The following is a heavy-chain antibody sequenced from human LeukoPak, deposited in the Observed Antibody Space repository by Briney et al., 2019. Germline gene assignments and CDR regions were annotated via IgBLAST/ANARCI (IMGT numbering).Heavy chain of an antibody. J-gene: IGHJ4*02. CDR3: AKVSDFRQQLFRYFDY. V-gene: IGHV3-23*01. Sequence: PGGSLRLSCAASGFTFSSYAMSWVRQAPGKGLEWVSAISGSGGSTYYADSVKGRFTISRDNSKNTLYLQMNSLRAEDTAVYYCAKVSDFRQQLFRYFDYWGQGTLVTVSS. CDR1: GFTFSSYA. CDR2: ISGSGGST. D-gene: IGHD6-13*01.